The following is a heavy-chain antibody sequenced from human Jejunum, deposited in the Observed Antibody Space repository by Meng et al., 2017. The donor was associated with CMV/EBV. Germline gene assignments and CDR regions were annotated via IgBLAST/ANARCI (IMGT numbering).Heavy chain of an antibody. CDR3: TKDILYCSGGACTPGNYDYFYGVDV. Sequence: WVPQAPGKGLELVSGISWDSAKVGYADSVKGRFTISRDNAKKSLYLQMNNLTAVDTAFYYCTKDILYCSGGACTPGNYDYFYGVDVWGQGTTVTVSS. CDR2: ISWDSAKV. J-gene: IGHJ6*02. V-gene: IGHV3-9*01. D-gene: IGHD2-15*01.